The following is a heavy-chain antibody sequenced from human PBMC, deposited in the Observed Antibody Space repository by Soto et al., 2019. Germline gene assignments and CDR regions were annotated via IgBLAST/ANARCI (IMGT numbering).Heavy chain of an antibody. CDR3: AKDRVWDYYDSSGSDY. CDR2: ISGSGGIT. V-gene: IGHV3-23*01. Sequence: EVQLLESGGGLVQPGGSLRLSCAASGFTFSSYAMSWVRQAPGKGLEWVSAISGSGGITYYADSVKGRFTISRDNSKNTLYLQMISLRAEDTAVYYCAKDRVWDYYDSSGSDYWGQGTLVTVSS. CDR1: GFTFSSYA. D-gene: IGHD3-22*01. J-gene: IGHJ4*02.